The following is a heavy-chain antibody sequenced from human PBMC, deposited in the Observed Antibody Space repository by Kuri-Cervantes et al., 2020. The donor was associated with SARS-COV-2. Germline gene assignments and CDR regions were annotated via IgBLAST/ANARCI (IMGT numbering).Heavy chain of an antibody. CDR2: IIPIFGTA. CDR1: GVTFSSYA. V-gene: IGHV1-69*05. CDR3: ARGMDIVVVPAAIEGGGWYYYMDV. J-gene: IGHJ6*03. D-gene: IGHD2-2*02. Sequence: SVKVSCKASGVTFSSYAISWVRQAPGQGLEWMGGIIPIFGTANYAQKFQGRVTITTDESTSTAYMELSGLRSEDTAVYYCARGMDIVVVPAAIEGGGWYYYMDVWGKGTTVTVSS.